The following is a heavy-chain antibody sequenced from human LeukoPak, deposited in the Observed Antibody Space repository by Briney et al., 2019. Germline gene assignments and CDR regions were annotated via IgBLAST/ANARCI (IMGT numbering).Heavy chain of an antibody. CDR1: GYTFTSYG. J-gene: IGHJ6*02. Sequence: ASVKVSCKASGYTFTSYGISWVRQAPGQGLEWMGWISAYNGNTNYAQKLQGRVTMTTDTSTSTAYMELRSLRSDDTAVYYCARDRETVSVEPGFGMDVWGQGTTVTVSS. V-gene: IGHV1-18*01. CDR3: ARDRETVSVEPGFGMDV. CDR2: ISAYNGNT. D-gene: IGHD5-24*01.